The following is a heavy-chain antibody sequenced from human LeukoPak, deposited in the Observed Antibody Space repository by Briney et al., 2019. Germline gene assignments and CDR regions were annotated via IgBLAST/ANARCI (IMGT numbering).Heavy chain of an antibody. CDR3: ARDTSAWRYGMDV. CDR1: GFTFSSHW. J-gene: IGHJ6*02. CDR2: IKQDGSEK. D-gene: IGHD6-19*01. Sequence: PGGSLRLSCEASGFTFSSHWMSWVRQAPGKGLEWVAIIKQDGSEKDYVDSVTGRFTISRDNAKNSLYLQMNSLRDEDTAVYYCARDTSAWRYGMDVRGQGTTVTVSS. V-gene: IGHV3-7*01.